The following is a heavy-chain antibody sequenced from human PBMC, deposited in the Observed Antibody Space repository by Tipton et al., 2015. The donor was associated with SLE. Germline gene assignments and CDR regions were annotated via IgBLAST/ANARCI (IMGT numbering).Heavy chain of an antibody. CDR2: ISSSGSTI. D-gene: IGHD3-22*01. V-gene: IGHV3-11*01. CDR1: GFTFSDYY. Sequence: GSLRLSCAASGFTFSDYYMSWMRQAPGKGLEWVSYISSSGSTIYYADSVKGRFTISRDNAKNSLYLQMNSLRAEDTAVYYCARKGLSGYYLDYWGQGTLVTVSS. CDR3: ARKGLSGYYLDY. J-gene: IGHJ4*02.